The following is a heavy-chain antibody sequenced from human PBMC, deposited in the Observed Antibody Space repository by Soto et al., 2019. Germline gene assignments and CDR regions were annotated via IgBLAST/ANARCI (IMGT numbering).Heavy chain of an antibody. D-gene: IGHD3-22*01. CDR2: MNPNSGNT. Sequence: ASVKVSCKASGYTFTSYDINWVRQATGQGLEWMGWMNPNSGNTGYAQKFQGRVTMTRNTSISTAYMELSSLRSEDTAVYYCAANYYDSSGYYDFDYWGQGTLVTVSS. J-gene: IGHJ4*02. CDR3: AANYYDSSGYYDFDY. V-gene: IGHV1-8*01. CDR1: GYTFTSYD.